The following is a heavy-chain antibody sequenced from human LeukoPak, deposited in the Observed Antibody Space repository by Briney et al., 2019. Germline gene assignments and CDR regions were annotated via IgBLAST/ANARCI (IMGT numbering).Heavy chain of an antibody. V-gene: IGHV4-38-2*02. CDR2: IHHSGST. Sequence: SEALSLTCSVSGYSINSGYHWGWIRQSPGKGLEWIGNIHHSGSTSYNPSLKSRVTISVDTSKNQLSLKLTSVTAADMAVYYCARDRSSGYYSDAFDIWGQGTMVTVSS. CDR1: GYSINSGYH. CDR3: ARDRSSGYYSDAFDI. J-gene: IGHJ3*02. D-gene: IGHD3-22*01.